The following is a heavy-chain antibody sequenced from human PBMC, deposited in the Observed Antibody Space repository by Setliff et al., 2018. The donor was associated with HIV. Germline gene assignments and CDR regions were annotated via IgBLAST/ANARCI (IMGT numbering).Heavy chain of an antibody. CDR1: GGSISSYY. V-gene: IGHV4-4*08. J-gene: IGHJ4*02. CDR2: IYTSGST. CDR3: ARGGVLRYFDWAY. Sequence: SETLSLTCTVSGGSISSYYWSWIRQPPGKGLEWIGYIYTSGSTDYNPSLKSRVAISVDTSKNQFSLKLSSVTAADTAVYYCARGGVLRYFDWAYWGQGTLVTVSS. D-gene: IGHD3-9*01.